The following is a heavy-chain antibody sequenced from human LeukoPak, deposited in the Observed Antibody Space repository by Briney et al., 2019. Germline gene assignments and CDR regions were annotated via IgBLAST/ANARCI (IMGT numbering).Heavy chain of an antibody. CDR3: AKDGSTYYLDY. V-gene: IGHV3-30*02. D-gene: IGHD3-10*01. CDR2: IRYDGSNE. Sequence: GGSLRLSCAASGFTFNTYGMHWVRQAPGKGLEWVAFIRYDGSNEYYADSVKGRFIISRDNSKNTLYLHMNSLRADDTAVYYCAKDGSTYYLDYWGQGTLVTVS. CDR1: GFTFNTYG. J-gene: IGHJ4*02.